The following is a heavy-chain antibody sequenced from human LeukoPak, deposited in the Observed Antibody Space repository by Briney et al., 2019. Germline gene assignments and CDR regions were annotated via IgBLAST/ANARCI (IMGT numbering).Heavy chain of an antibody. J-gene: IGHJ4*02. CDR1: GGTFSSYT. D-gene: IGHD2-2*01. V-gene: IGHV1-69*02. Sequence: SVKVSCKASGGTFSSYTISWVRQAPGQGLEWMGRIIPILGIANYAQKFRGRVTITAGKSTSTAYMELSSLRSEDTAVYYCARVESTSCYGCIDYWGQGTLVTVSS. CDR2: IIPILGIA. CDR3: ARVESTSCYGCIDY.